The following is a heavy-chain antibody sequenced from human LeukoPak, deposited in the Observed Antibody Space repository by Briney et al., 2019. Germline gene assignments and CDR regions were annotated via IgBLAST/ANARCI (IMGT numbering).Heavy chain of an antibody. V-gene: IGHV1-2*02. J-gene: IGHJ4*02. CDR2: IDANNGDT. Sequence: ASVKISCKASGYTFRGNYIHWLRQAPGQGLEWMGWIDANNGDTKSAQKFQGRVTMSRDTSISTAYMDLSSLSPDDAAVYYCARDPSSVTLYFFDYGGQGTLVTVSS. D-gene: IGHD4-11*01. CDR3: ARDPSSVTLYFFDY. CDR1: GYTFRGNY.